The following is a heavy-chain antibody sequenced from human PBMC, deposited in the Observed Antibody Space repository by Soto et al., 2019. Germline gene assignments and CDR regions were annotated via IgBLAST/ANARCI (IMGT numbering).Heavy chain of an antibody. CDR3: AREYYDFWSGYYAFDI. Sequence: QVQLQESGPGLVKPSETLSLTCTVSGGSVSSGSYYWSWIRQPPGKGLEWIGYIYYSGSTNYNPSLKSRVTISVDTSKNQFSLKLSSVTAADTDVYYCAREYYDFWSGYYAFDIWGQGTMVTVSS. CDR2: IYYSGST. CDR1: GGSVSSGSYY. D-gene: IGHD3-3*01. V-gene: IGHV4-61*01. J-gene: IGHJ3*02.